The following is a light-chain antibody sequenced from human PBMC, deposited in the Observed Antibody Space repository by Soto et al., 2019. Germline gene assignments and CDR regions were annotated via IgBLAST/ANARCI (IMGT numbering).Light chain of an antibody. CDR2: AAS. CDR3: QQYANWYT. V-gene: IGKV3-20*01. CDR1: QTVAGSY. J-gene: IGKJ2*01. Sequence: ETVLTQSPGTLSLSPGERATLSCRASQTVAGSYLAWYQQKPGQAPRLLIYAASTRVTGIPDRFSGSGSGSDFTLTISRLEPEDFAVYYCQQYANWYTFGQGTTLEIK.